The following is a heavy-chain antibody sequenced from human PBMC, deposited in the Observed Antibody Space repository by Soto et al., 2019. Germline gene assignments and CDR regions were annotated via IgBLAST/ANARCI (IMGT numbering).Heavy chain of an antibody. CDR2: MNSDGRST. V-gene: IGHV3-74*01. Sequence: GGSLRLSCAASGFTFGNYWMHWVRQAPGRGLEWVSRMNSDGRSTNYADSVKGRFTVSRDNAKNTLYLQMNSLRADDTAVYYCATAEVDYWGPGTLVTVS. J-gene: IGHJ4*02. CDR1: GFTFGNYW. CDR3: ATAEVDY.